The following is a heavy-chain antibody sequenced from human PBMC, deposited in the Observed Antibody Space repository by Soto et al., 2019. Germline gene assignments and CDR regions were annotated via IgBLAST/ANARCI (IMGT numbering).Heavy chain of an antibody. V-gene: IGHV3-30-3*01. CDR2: ISYDGSNK. D-gene: IGHD6-13*01. J-gene: IGHJ4*02. CDR1: GFTFSSYA. CDR3: ARDSGSSSWPIPFDY. Sequence: GGSLRLSCAASGFTFSSYAMHWVRQAPGKGLEWVAVISYDGSNKYYADSVKGRFTISRDNSKNTLYLQMNSLRAEDTAVYYCARDSGSSSWPIPFDYWGQGTLVTVSS.